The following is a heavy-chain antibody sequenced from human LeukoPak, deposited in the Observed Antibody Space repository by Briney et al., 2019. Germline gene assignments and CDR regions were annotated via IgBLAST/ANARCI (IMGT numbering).Heavy chain of an antibody. CDR3: ASAAVTMEFDY. CDR2: ISSSGSTI. D-gene: IGHD4-17*01. Sequence: GRSLRLSCATSGFTFNDYWMNWVRQAPGKGLEWVSYISSSGSTIYYADSVKGRFTISRDNAKNSLYLQMNSLRAEDTAVYYCASAAVTMEFDYWGQGTLVTVSS. V-gene: IGHV3-48*03. CDR1: GFTFNDYW. J-gene: IGHJ4*02.